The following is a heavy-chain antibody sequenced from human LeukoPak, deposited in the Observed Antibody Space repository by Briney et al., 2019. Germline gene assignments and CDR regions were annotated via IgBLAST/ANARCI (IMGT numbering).Heavy chain of an antibody. CDR3: ASDSTGEFDY. D-gene: IGHD2-15*01. Sequence: PGGSLRLSCAASGFTFSSYAMSWVRQAPGKGLEWVSAISGGGGSTYYADSVKGRFTISRDNSKNTLYLQMNSLRAEDTAVYYCASDSTGEFDYWGQGTLVTVSS. J-gene: IGHJ4*02. CDR2: ISGGGGST. CDR1: GFTFSSYA. V-gene: IGHV3-23*01.